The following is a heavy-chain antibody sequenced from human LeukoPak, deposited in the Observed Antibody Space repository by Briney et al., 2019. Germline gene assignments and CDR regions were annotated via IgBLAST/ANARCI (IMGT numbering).Heavy chain of an antibody. CDR1: GFTFSGSA. CDR2: IRSKADSYAT. Sequence: QPGGSLKLSCAASGFTFSGSAMHWVRQASGKGLEWVGRIRSKADSYATAYAASVKGRFTISRDDSKNTAYLQMNSLKTEDTAVYYCTSPAGYSSGWYTGYWGQGTLVTVSS. J-gene: IGHJ4*02. V-gene: IGHV3-73*01. CDR3: TSPAGYSSGWYTGY. D-gene: IGHD6-19*01.